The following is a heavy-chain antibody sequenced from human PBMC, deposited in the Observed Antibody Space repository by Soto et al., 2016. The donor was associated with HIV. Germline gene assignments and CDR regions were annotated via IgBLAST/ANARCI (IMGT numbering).Heavy chain of an antibody. Sequence: QVQLVQSGAEVKRPGASVKVSCTASGYTFTGYGFSWVRQAPGQGLEWLGWINVYTGNTNYAQKLQGRVTMTTHTSTSTAYLELRSLRSDDTAVYYCARPNRYGGNSVDYWGQGTLVTVSS. CDR3: ARPNRYGGNSVDY. CDR2: INVYTGNT. CDR1: GYTFTGYG. J-gene: IGHJ4*02. D-gene: IGHD4-17*01. V-gene: IGHV1-18*01.